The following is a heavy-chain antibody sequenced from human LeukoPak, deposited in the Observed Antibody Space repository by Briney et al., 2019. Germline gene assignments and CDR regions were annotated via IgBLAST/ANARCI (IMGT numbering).Heavy chain of an antibody. J-gene: IGHJ4*02. CDR1: GFTFSSYW. D-gene: IGHD5-12*01. V-gene: IGHV3-30*02. Sequence: GGSLRLSCAASGFTFSSYWMSWVRQAPGKGLEWVAVIWYGGSNKYYADSVKGRFTISRDNSKNTLYLQMNSLRAEDTAVYYCAKDQRGYSGYDLGIDYWGQGTLVTVSS. CDR3: AKDQRGYSGYDLGIDY. CDR2: IWYGGSNK.